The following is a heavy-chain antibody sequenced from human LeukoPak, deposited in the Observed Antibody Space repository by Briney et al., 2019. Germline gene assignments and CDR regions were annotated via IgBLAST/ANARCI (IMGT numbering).Heavy chain of an antibody. J-gene: IGHJ2*01. V-gene: IGHV4-4*07. D-gene: IGHD5-24*01. Sequence: SETLSLTCTVSGGSISSYYWSWIRQPAGKGLEWIGRIYTSGSTTYNPPLKSRVTMSVDTSKNQFSLKLSSVTAADTAVYYCARCARNGYNYELWYFDLWGRGTLVTVSS. CDR3: ARCARNGYNYELWYFDL. CDR2: IYTSGST. CDR1: GGSISSYY.